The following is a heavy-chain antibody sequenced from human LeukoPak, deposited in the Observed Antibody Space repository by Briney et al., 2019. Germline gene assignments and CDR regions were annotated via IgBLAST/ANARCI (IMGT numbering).Heavy chain of an antibody. CDR1: GFTFSNYK. CDR3: ARDFGYF. Sequence: GGSLRLSCAASGFTFSNYKMNWVSQAPGKGLEWVAYISSSGSIIDYSDSVKGRFTISRESAKNSLYLQMNSLRAEDTAVYYCARDFGYFWGQGTLVTVSS. J-gene: IGHJ4*02. D-gene: IGHD3-10*01. CDR2: ISSSGSII. V-gene: IGHV3-48*03.